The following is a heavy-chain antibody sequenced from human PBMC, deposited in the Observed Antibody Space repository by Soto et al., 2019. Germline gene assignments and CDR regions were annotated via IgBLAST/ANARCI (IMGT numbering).Heavy chain of an antibody. J-gene: IGHJ4*02. CDR3: ARDEYYYDSSGYGAGYFDY. CDR1: GFTFSSYG. CDR2: IWYDGSNK. V-gene: IGHV3-33*01. D-gene: IGHD3-22*01. Sequence: GSLRLSCAASGFTFSSYGMHWVRQAPGKGLEWAAVIWYDGSNKYYADSVKGRFTISRDNSKNTLYLQMNSLRAEDTAVYYCARDEYYYDSSGYGAGYFDYWGQGTLVTVSS.